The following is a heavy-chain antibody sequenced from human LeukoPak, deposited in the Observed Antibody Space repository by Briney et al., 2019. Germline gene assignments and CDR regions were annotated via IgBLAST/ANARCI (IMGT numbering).Heavy chain of an antibody. CDR2: IYYSGST. CDR3: ARHRLNADYDFWSGLPVYYYGMDV. V-gene: IGHV4-59*04. J-gene: IGHJ6*02. CDR1: GGSISSYY. Sequence: PSETLSLTCTVSGGSISSYYWSWIRQPPGKGLEWIGYIYYSGSTYYNPSLKSRVTMSVDTSKNQFSLKLSSVAAADTAVYYCARHRLNADYDFWSGLPVYYYGMDVWGQGTTVTVSS. D-gene: IGHD3-3*01.